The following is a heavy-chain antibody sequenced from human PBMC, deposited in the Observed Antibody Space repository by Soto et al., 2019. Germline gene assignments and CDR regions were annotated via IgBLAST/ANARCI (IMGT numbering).Heavy chain of an antibody. CDR2: IIPIFGTA. CDR1: GGTFSSYT. Sequence: QVQLVQSGAEVKKPGSSVKVSCKASGGTFSSYTIGWVRQAPGQGLEWMGGIIPIFGTANYAQKFQGRVTITADESTSTDYMELTSLRSEDTAVYFCARGGAVVVPADFLLNWFDPWGQGTLVTVSS. D-gene: IGHD2-2*01. CDR3: ARGGAVVVPADFLLNWFDP. J-gene: IGHJ5*02. V-gene: IGHV1-69*01.